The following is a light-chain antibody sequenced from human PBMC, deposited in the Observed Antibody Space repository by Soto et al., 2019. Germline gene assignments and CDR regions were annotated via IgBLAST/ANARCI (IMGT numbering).Light chain of an antibody. V-gene: IGKV3-11*01. Sequence: EIVLTQSPATLSLSPGERATLSCRASQSVFNSLAWYQQKPGQAPRLLIYASNMATGIPARFSGSGSGTDFTLTISSLEPEDFAIYYCQQRNSRPLTFGGGTKVEFK. J-gene: IGKJ4*01. CDR3: QQRNSRPLT. CDR1: QSVFNS. CDR2: AS.